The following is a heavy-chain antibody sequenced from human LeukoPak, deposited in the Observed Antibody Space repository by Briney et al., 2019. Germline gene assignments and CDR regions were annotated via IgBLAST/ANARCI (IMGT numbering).Heavy chain of an antibody. CDR3: ARDMGWYDFDY. J-gene: IGHJ4*02. Sequence: ASVKVSCKASGYTFTGYYMHWVRQAPGQGLEWMGIINPGGGSTTYAQNFQGRVTMTRDTSTSTVYMELSSPRSEDTAVYYCARDMGWYDFDYWGQGTLVTVSS. CDR2: INPGGGST. V-gene: IGHV1-46*01. CDR1: GYTFTGYY. D-gene: IGHD6-13*01.